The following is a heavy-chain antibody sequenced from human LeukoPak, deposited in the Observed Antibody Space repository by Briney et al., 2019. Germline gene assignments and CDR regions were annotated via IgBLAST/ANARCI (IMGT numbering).Heavy chain of an antibody. J-gene: IGHJ4*02. CDR2: INPNSGGT. CDR1: GYTFTGYY. V-gene: IGHV1-2*06. D-gene: IGHD3-22*01. Sequence: ASVKVSCKASGYTFTGYYMHWVRQAPGQGLEWMGRINPNSGGTNYAQKFQGRVTMTRDTSISTAYMELSRLRSDDTAVYYCARNQYYCDSSGYFSWGQGTLVTVSS. CDR3: ARNQYYCDSSGYFS.